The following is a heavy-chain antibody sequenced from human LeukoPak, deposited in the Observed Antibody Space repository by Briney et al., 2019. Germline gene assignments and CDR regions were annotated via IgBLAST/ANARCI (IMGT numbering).Heavy chain of an antibody. J-gene: IGHJ4*02. V-gene: IGHV3-66*01. CDR1: GFTVSSNY. D-gene: IGHD3-10*01. CDR2: IYSGGST. CDR3: ARDRAYAYGFAYYFAD. Sequence: GESVRLFCGASGFTVSSNYMRGVRPAPGKGLAWVSVIYSGGSTYYADSVKGRFTLSRDNSKNTLYLQMNSLRGEDTAGYYCARDRAYAYGFAYYFADWGQGTLVTVSS.